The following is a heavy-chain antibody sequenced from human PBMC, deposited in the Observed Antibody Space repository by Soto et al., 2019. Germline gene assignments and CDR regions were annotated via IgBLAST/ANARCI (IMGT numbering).Heavy chain of an antibody. Sequence: SETVALTCTVYGGSFSGYYWRWVRQRPGKGLEWIGEINHNGSTNYNPSLKSRVTISVDTSKNQFSLKLSSVTAADTAVYYCARVNHCSGGSCYLYYYYYMDVWGKGTTVTVSS. J-gene: IGHJ6*03. D-gene: IGHD2-15*01. CDR1: GGSFSGYY. V-gene: IGHV4-34*01. CDR3: ARVNHCSGGSCYLYYYYYMDV. CDR2: INHNGST.